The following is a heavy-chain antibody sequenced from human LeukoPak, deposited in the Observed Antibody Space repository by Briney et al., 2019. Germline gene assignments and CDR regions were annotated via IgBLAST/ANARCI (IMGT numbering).Heavy chain of an antibody. CDR3: ARTEIAVAGTGGDYYYYYGMDV. Sequence: ASVKVSCKASGYTFTSYGISWVHQAPGQGLEWMGCISADNGDTNYAQNLQGRVTMTTDTSTSTAYMELRSLRSDDSAAYYCARTEIAVAGTGGDYYYYYGMDVWGQGTTVTVSS. V-gene: IGHV1-18*01. CDR1: GYTFTSYG. J-gene: IGHJ6*02. D-gene: IGHD6-13*01. CDR2: ISADNGDT.